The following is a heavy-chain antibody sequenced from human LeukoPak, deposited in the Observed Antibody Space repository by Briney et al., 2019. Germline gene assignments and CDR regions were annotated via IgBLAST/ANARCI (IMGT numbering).Heavy chain of an antibody. CDR1: GGSISSGSYY. V-gene: IGHV4-39*07. Sequence: SETLSLACAVSGGSISSGSYYWGWIRQPPGKGLEWIGNIYYSGSTYYNPSLKSRVSISVDTSKNQFSLKLTSVTAADTAVYYCARAPEYGLYYFDYWGQGTLVTVSS. CDR2: IYYSGST. D-gene: IGHD1-14*01. CDR3: ARAPEYGLYYFDY. J-gene: IGHJ4*02.